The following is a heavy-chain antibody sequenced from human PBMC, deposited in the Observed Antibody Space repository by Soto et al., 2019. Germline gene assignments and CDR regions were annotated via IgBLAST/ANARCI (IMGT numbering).Heavy chain of an antibody. V-gene: IGHV3-23*01. CDR1: GFTFSSYA. CDR2: ISGGST. CDR3: ARAYFYDFWNNNVYYFDY. J-gene: IGHJ4*02. Sequence: EVQLLESGGGLVQPGGSLRLSCAASGFTFSSYAMNWVRQAPGKGLEWVSSISGGSTYYADSVKGRFTISRDNSKNTLSLQMNNLRAEDTAVYYCARAYFYDFWNNNVYYFDYWGQGTLVTVSS. D-gene: IGHD3-3*01.